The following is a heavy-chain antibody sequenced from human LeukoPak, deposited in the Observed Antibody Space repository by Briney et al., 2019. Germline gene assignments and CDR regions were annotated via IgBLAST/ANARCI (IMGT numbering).Heavy chain of an antibody. Sequence: ASVTVSCKASGYSFINHYMHWVRQAPGQGLEWLGLISPSGDRTWYAQKFQGKFTMTRDMSTSTDYMELSSLRSEDTAVYYCARDNSVGDYAWWFDPWGQGTLVTVSS. J-gene: IGHJ5*02. CDR3: ARDNSVGDYAWWFDP. CDR2: ISPSGDRT. V-gene: IGHV1-46*01. CDR1: GYSFINHY. D-gene: IGHD1-26*01.